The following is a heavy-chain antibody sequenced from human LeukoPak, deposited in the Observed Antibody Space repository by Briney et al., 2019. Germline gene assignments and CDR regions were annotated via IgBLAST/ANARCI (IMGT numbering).Heavy chain of an antibody. CDR1: GFIFSHAW. Sequence: GGSLRLSCAASGFIFSHAWINWVRQAPGKGLEWVSSISRGGVITYYTDSVKGRFTISRDNSNNTLYLHMNSLRAEDTAVYYCVSRAGSPWGPFDDWGQGTLVTVSS. CDR2: ISRGGVIT. V-gene: IGHV3-23*01. J-gene: IGHJ4*02. CDR3: VSRAGSPWGPFDD. D-gene: IGHD7-27*01.